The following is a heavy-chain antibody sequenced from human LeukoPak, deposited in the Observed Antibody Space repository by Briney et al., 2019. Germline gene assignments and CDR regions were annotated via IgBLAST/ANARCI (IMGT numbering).Heavy chain of an antibody. CDR2: MNPNSGNT. J-gene: IGHJ4*02. V-gene: IGHV1-8*01. CDR3: ARGQSGWHGLDFDY. D-gene: IGHD6-19*01. CDR1: GYTFTSYD. Sequence: GASVKVSCKASGYTFTSYDINRVRQATGQGLEWMGWMNPNSGNTGYAQKFQGRVTMTRNTSISTAYMELSSLRSEDTAACYCARGQSGWHGLDFDYWGQGTLVTVSS.